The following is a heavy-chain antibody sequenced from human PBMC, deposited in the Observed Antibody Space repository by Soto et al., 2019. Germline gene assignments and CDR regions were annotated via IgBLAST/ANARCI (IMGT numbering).Heavy chain of an antibody. CDR2: INPILSMS. Sequence: QVQVVQSGAEVKRPGSSVKVSCKASGDTFAFHSINWVRQAPGLGLEWMGRINPILSMSNYAQRFQGRVTMAADKSTSTAYMVLSSLRSEDTAIYYCATSYGSGYRAFDYWGQGALVTVSS. V-gene: IGHV1-69*02. CDR1: GDTFAFHS. J-gene: IGHJ4*02. D-gene: IGHD3-10*01. CDR3: ATSYGSGYRAFDY.